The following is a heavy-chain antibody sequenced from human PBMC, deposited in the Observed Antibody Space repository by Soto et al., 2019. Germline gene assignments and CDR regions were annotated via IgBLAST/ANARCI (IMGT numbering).Heavy chain of an antibody. CDR3: ASGSRYYYDSSGCYNY. CDR1: GGSISSYH. CDR2: IYYSGST. D-gene: IGHD3-22*01. V-gene: IGHV4-59*01. J-gene: IGHJ4*02. Sequence: QVQLQESGPGLVKPSETLSLTCTVSGGSISSYHWSWIRQPPGKGLEWIGYIYYSGSTNYNPSLKSRVTISVDTSKNQFSLKLSSVTAADTAVYYCASGSRYYYDSSGCYNYWGQGTLVTLSS.